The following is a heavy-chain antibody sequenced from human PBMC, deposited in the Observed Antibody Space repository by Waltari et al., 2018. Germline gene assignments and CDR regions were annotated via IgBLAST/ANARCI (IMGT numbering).Heavy chain of an antibody. CDR3: ASDTGALWMDV. Sequence: QVQLVQSGAEVKTPGASVKISCKTSEYTFTSSYVHWVRQAPGQGLEWMGIINPSGGSTIYAQKFQGRVTMTRDTSTSTVYMELSSLRSEDTAVYYCASDTGALWMDVWGQGTTVTVSS. V-gene: IGHV1-46*01. J-gene: IGHJ6*02. CDR2: INPSGGST. D-gene: IGHD2-21*01. CDR1: EYTFTSSY.